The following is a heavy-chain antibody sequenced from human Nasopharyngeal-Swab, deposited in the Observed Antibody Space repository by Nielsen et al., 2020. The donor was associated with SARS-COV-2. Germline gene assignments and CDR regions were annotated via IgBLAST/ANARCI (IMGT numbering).Heavy chain of an antibody. CDR3: ERNIGHSSGWYSYYSYGMDV. D-gene: IGHD6-19*01. CDR1: GFTFGYYG. CDR2: ISYDGSKK. V-gene: IGHV3-30*03. Sequence: GEPLKISCAASGFTFGYYGMHWVRQAPGKGLEWVAVISYDGSKKYYVDSVKGRLTISRDNSKNTLYLQMNSLRAEDTAVYYCERNIGHSSGWYSYYSYGMDVWGQGTTVTASS. J-gene: IGHJ6*02.